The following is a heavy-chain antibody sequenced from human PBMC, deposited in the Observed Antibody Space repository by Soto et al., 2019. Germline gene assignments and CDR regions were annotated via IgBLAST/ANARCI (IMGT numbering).Heavy chain of an antibody. CDR2: ISYDGSNK. CDR3: AREYDSSSDYGMDV. D-gene: IGHD6-6*01. V-gene: IGHV3-30-3*01. Sequence: QVQLVESGGGVVQPGRSLRLSCAASGFTFSRYAMHWVRQAPGKGLEWVAIISYDGSNKYYADSVKGRFTMSRDNSKNPLYLQMNSLRAEDTAVYYCAREYDSSSDYGMDVWGQGTTVTVSS. J-gene: IGHJ6*02. CDR1: GFTFSRYA.